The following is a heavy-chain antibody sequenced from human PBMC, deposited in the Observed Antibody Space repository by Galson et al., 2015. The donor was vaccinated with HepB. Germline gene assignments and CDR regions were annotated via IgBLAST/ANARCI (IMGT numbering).Heavy chain of an antibody. D-gene: IGHD5-18*01. V-gene: IGHV5-51*01. CDR3: AAVDTAMGGSDAFDI. CDR2: IYPGDSDT. CDR1: GYSFTSYW. Sequence: QSGAEVKKPGESLKISCKGSGYSFTSYWIGWVRQMPGKGLEWMGIIYPGDSDTRYSPSFQGQVTISADKSISTAYLQWSSLKASDTAMYYCAAVDTAMGGSDAFDIWGQGTMVTVSS. J-gene: IGHJ3*02.